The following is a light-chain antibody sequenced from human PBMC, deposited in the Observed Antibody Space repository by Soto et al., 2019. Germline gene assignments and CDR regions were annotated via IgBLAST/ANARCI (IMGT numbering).Light chain of an antibody. J-gene: IGKJ1*01. CDR1: QSISSC. V-gene: IGKV1-5*01. CDR2: DAS. Sequence: DMQLTQSPSTLSGSVGDRVTIPCRASQSISSCLAWYQQKPAKAPNLLIYDASSLESGGPSGFSGSGSGTEFTLTISSLQPDDFATYYCQQFNSYSPGAFGQGTKVDIK. CDR3: QQFNSYSPGA.